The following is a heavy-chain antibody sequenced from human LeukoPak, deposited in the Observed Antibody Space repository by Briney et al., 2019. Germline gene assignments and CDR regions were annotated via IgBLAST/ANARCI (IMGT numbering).Heavy chain of an antibody. V-gene: IGHV3-30-3*01. CDR1: KFSFSNYA. Sequence: GGSLRLSCAASKFSFSNYAMHWVRQAPGKGLEWVAAVSNDGNNKLYADSVRGRFTISRDNSKNTLYLQMNSLRSEDTAVYYCASDWFSDAFDIWGQGTMVSVFS. CDR3: ASDWFSDAFDI. D-gene: IGHD3-10*01. J-gene: IGHJ3*02. CDR2: VSNDGNNK.